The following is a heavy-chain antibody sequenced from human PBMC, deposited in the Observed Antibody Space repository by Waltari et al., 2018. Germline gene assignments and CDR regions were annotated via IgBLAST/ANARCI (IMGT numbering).Heavy chain of an antibody. V-gene: IGHV4-38-2*01. CDR3: ARFSGYSSSWYPDY. Sequence: QVQLQESGPGLVKPSETLSLTCAVSGYSISSGYYWGWIRQPPGKGLEWIGSIYHSGSTYHNPSLKRRVTISVDTSKNQFSLKVSSVTAADTAVYYWARFSGYSSSWYPDYWGQGTLGTVSS. D-gene: IGHD6-13*01. CDR1: GYSISSGYY. J-gene: IGHJ4*02. CDR2: IYHSGST.